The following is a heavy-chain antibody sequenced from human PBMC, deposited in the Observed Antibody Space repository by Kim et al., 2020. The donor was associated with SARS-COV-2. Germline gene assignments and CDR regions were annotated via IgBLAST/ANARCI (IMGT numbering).Heavy chain of an antibody. J-gene: IGHJ6*02. V-gene: IGHV3-11*01. CDR1: GFTFSDYY. Sequence: GGSLRLSCAASGFTFSDYYMSWIRQAPGKGLEWVSYISSSGSTIYYADSVKGRFTISRDNAKNSLYLQMNSLRAEDTAVYYCARRGGAVADLGWNGPNFYNYYGMDVWGQGTTVTVSS. D-gene: IGHD6-19*01. CDR3: ARRGGAVADLGWNGPNFYNYYGMDV. CDR2: ISSSGSTI.